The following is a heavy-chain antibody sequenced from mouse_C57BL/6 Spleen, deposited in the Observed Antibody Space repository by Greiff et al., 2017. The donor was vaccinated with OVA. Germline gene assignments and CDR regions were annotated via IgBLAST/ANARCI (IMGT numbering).Heavy chain of an antibody. CDR3: ARWFITTEGAMDY. Sequence: EVKLVESGAELVKPGASVKLSCTASGFNIKDYYMHWVKQRTEQGLEWIGRIDPEDGETKYAPKFQGKATITADTSSNTAYLQLSSLTSEDTAVYYCARWFITTEGAMDYWGQGTSVTVSS. J-gene: IGHJ4*01. CDR1: GFNIKDYY. V-gene: IGHV14-2*01. D-gene: IGHD1-1*01. CDR2: IDPEDGET.